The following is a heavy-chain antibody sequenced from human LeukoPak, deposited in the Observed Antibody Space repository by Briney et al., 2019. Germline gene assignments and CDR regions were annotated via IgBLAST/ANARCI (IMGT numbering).Heavy chain of an antibody. Sequence: SGGSLRLSCAASGFTFSDYYMSWIRQAPGKGLERVSYISSSGSTIYYADSVKGRFTISRDNAKNSLYLQMNSLRAEDTAVYYCARDRGLIGQLPTDFDYWGQGTLVTVSS. D-gene: IGHD3-10*01. CDR1: GFTFSDYY. CDR3: ARDRGLIGQLPTDFDY. V-gene: IGHV3-11*01. J-gene: IGHJ4*02. CDR2: ISSSGSTI.